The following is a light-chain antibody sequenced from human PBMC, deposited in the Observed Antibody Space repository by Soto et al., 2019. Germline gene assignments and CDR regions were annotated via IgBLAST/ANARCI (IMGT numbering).Light chain of an antibody. CDR1: SSDVGGYNY. CDR3: SSFTGTNNLRM. CDR2: EVS. J-gene: IGLJ3*02. Sequence: QSVLTQPASVSGSPGQSITISCTGTSSDVGGYNYVSWYQHHPGKAPKLIIYEVSNRPSGVSIRFSGSKSGNTASLAISGLQAEDEADYFCSSFTGTNNLRMFGGGTKLTAL. V-gene: IGLV2-14*01.